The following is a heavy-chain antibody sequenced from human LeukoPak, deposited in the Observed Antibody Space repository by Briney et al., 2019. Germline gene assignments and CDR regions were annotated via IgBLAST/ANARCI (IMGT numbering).Heavy chain of an antibody. CDR2: IYTSGGT. D-gene: IGHD3-3*01. CDR1: GGSISSYY. V-gene: IGHV4-4*07. Sequence: SETLSLTCTVSGGSISSYYWSWIRQPAGKGLEWIGRIYTSGGTNYNPSLKSRVTMSVDMSKNQFSLKLSSVTAADTAVYYCARDLGEYYDFWSGYYIDRWFDPWGQGTLVTVSS. CDR3: ARDLGEYYDFWSGYYIDRWFDP. J-gene: IGHJ5*02.